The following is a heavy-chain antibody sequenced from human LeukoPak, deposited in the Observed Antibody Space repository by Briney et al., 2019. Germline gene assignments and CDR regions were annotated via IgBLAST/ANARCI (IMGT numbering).Heavy chain of an antibody. V-gene: IGHV3-21*01. CDR2: ISSSRSSYI. J-gene: IGHJ4*02. D-gene: IGHD3-9*01. CDR1: GFTFSNYN. CDR3: ARGRATGRSGGDY. Sequence: GGSLRLSCAASGFTFSNYNMNWVRQAPGKGLEWVSTISSSRSSYIYYADSVKGRFTISRDNAKNSLYLQMNSLRDEDTAVYYCARGRATGRSGGDYWGQGTLVTVSS.